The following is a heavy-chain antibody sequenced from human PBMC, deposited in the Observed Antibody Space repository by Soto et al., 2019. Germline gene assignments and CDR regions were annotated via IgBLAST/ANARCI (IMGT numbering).Heavy chain of an antibody. CDR2: ISGSGGST. CDR1: GFTFSSYA. CDR3: AKGTSAAGQYNWFDP. Sequence: GGSLRLSCAASGFTFSSYAMSWVRQAPGKGLEWVSAISGSGGSTYYADSVKGRFTISRDNSKNTLYLQMNSLRAEDTAVYYCAKGTSAAGQYNWFDPWGQGTLVTVSS. V-gene: IGHV3-23*01. D-gene: IGHD6-13*01. J-gene: IGHJ5*02.